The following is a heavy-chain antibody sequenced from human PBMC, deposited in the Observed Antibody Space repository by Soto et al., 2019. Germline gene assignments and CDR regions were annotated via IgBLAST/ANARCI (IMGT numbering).Heavy chain of an antibody. V-gene: IGHV3-23*01. D-gene: IGHD2-15*01. J-gene: IGHJ3*02. CDR1: GFIFGNYM. CDR3: APHVHCSGGSCHYDAFYI. CDR2: IRDGGEST. Sequence: EVQLLESGGGLVQPGESLRLSCASGFIFGNYMMTWVRQAPGKGLEWVSTIRDGGESTYYADSVKGRFTISRDNSKNTLYLQMDSLGVEDTAVYYCAPHVHCSGGSCHYDAFYIRGQGTMVTVSS.